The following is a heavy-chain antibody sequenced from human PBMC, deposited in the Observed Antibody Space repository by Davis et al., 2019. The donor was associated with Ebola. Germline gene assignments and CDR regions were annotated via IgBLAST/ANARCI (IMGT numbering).Heavy chain of an antibody. Sequence: SETLSLTCTVSGGSISSYYWSWIRQPPGKGLEWIGYIYYSGSTNYNSSLKSRVTISVDTSKNQFSLKLSSVTAADTAVYYCARSWGLMVYAMSGMDVWGKGTTVTVSS. V-gene: IGHV4-59*01. J-gene: IGHJ6*04. CDR1: GGSISSYY. CDR2: IYYSGST. D-gene: IGHD2-8*01. CDR3: ARSWGLMVYAMSGMDV.